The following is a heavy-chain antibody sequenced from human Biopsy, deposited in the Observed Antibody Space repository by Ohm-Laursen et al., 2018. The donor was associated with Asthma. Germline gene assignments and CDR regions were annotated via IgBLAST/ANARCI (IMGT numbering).Heavy chain of an antibody. CDR3: SRDTLGYYFDT. V-gene: IGHV3-30-3*01. J-gene: IGHJ4*02. Sequence: SSLRLSCAASGFTFSSYAMYWVRQAPGKGLEWVAVITFDGSTQYYGDSVKGRFTVSRDNSKNLLFLQMSSLRAEDTAVYYCSRDTLGYYFDTWGQGTLVTVSS. CDR1: GFTFSSYA. CDR2: ITFDGSTQ. D-gene: IGHD6-13*01.